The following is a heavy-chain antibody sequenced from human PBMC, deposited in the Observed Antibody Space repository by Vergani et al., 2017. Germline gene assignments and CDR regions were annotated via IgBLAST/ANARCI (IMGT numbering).Heavy chain of an antibody. V-gene: IGHV1-46*01. CDR1: GYTFTSYY. Sequence: QVQLVQSGAEVKKPGASVKVSCKASGYTFTSYYMHWVRQAPRQGLEWMGIINPSGGSTSYAQKFQGRVTMTRDTSTSTVYMELSSLRSEDTAVYYCARTVYYYDSSGYYYLFDPWGQGTLVTVSS. D-gene: IGHD3-22*01. CDR2: INPSGGST. CDR3: ARTVYYYDSSGYYYLFDP. J-gene: IGHJ5*02.